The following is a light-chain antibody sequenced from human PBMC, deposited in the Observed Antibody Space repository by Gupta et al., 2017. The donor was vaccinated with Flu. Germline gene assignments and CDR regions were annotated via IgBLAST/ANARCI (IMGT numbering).Light chain of an antibody. V-gene: IGKV3-11*01. CDR3: QQRSNWPLT. Sequence: EIVLTLSTATLSLSRGERATLSCRASKSVSSYLAWYQQKPGHAPRLLIFDASNRATGIPARFSGSGSGTDFTLTISSLEPEDSAVYYCQQRSNWPLTFGGGTKVEI. CDR1: KSVSSY. J-gene: IGKJ4*01. CDR2: DAS.